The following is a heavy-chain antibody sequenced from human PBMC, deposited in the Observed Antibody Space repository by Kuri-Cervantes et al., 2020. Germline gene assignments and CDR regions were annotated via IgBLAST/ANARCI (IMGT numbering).Heavy chain of an antibody. CDR1: SGSVSSGSYY. CDR3: ARGGKSITGSTGYFDY. CDR2: IYYRGNT. D-gene: IGHD1-7*01. V-gene: IGHV4-61*01. J-gene: IGHJ4*02. Sequence: SETLSLTCTVSSGSVSSGSYYWSWIRQPPGKGLEWIGYIYYRGNTNYSPSLKSRVTISVDTSKNQFSLKLSSVTAADTAVYYCARGGKSITGSTGYFDYWGQGTLVTVSS.